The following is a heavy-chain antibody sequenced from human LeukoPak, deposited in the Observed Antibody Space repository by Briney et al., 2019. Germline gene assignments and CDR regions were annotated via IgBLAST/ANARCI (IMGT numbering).Heavy chain of an antibody. Sequence: GGSLRLPCVVSGFSFSSGFSFSKSYMTWIRQTPGKGLESLAYISGSGSDIYYADSVKGRFTISRDNAKNSLYLQLNSLRPEDTALYYCSTESRSLLYWGHGTLVTVSS. CDR2: ISGSGSDI. CDR1: GFSFSSGFSFSKSY. J-gene: IGHJ4*01. CDR3: STESRSLLY. D-gene: IGHD4-17*01. V-gene: IGHV3-11*01.